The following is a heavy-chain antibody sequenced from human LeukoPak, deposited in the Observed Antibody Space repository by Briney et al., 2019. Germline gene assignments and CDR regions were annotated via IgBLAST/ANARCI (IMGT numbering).Heavy chain of an antibody. CDR1: GLKGSTVY. CDR2: IKHDGSEK. CDR3: ARGPPAGYGTSWYDC. D-gene: IGHD6-13*01. V-gene: IGHV3-7*05. Sequence: YLIVSCAKTGLKGSTVYLGWVRKTKRKGLEWVANIKHDGSEKYYVDSVKGRFTLSRDNAKSSLYLQMNSLRAGDTAVYYCARGPPAGYGTSWYDCWGQGTLVTVSS. J-gene: IGHJ5*01.